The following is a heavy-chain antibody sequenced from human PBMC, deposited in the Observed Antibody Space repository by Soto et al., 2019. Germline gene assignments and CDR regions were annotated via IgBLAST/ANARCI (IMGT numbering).Heavy chain of an antibody. CDR3: ARHGYSYGGGYFDY. CDR1: GFTVSSNC. V-gene: IGHV3-66*04. D-gene: IGHD5-18*01. Sequence: EVQLVESGGGLVQPGGSLRLSCAASGFTVSSNCMSWVRQAPGKGLEWVSVIYSGGSAYYADSVKGRFTISRDNSKNTQYLQMNSLRAEDTAVYYCARHGYSYGGGYFDYWGQGTLVTVSS. J-gene: IGHJ4*02. CDR2: IYSGGSA.